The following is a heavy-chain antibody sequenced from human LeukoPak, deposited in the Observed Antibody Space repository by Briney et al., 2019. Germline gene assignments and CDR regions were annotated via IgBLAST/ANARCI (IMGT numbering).Heavy chain of an antibody. Sequence: GGSLRLSCAASGFTFSSYDMHWVRQAPGKGLEWVAFIRYDGSNKYYADSVKGRFTISRDNSKNTLYLQMNSLRAEDTAVYYCAKYGLYSGYDSSRRGSDYWGQGTLVTVSS. CDR1: GFTFSSYD. V-gene: IGHV3-30*02. J-gene: IGHJ4*02. D-gene: IGHD5-12*01. CDR2: IRYDGSNK. CDR3: AKYGLYSGYDSSRRGSDY.